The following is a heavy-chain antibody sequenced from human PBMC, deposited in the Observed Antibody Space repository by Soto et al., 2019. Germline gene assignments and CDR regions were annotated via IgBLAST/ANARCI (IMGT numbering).Heavy chain of an antibody. Sequence: EVQLLDSGGDLVQPGGSLRLSCAASGFTFNNYVMSWVRQAPGKGLEWVSAISGSGGSTYTADSVKGRFTVSRDNSKNTLYLQIDSLRAEDTAVYYCANGNKLEWFLSAIAHWGQGTLVSVYS. V-gene: IGHV3-23*01. D-gene: IGHD3-3*01. J-gene: IGHJ4*02. CDR1: GFTFNNYV. CDR2: ISGSGGST. CDR3: ANGNKLEWFLSAIAH.